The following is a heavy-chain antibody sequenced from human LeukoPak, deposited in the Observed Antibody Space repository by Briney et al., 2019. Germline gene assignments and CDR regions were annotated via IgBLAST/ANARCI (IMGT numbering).Heavy chain of an antibody. J-gene: IGHJ3*02. D-gene: IGHD5-18*01. CDR1: GFTFSSYG. CDR2: IWYDGSNK. Sequence: GGSLRLSCAASGFTFSSYGMHWVRQAPGKGLGWVAVIWYDGSNKYYADSVKGRFTISRDNSKNTLYLQMNSLRAEDTAVYYCARLSVDTARDPADAFDIWGQGTMVTVSS. V-gene: IGHV3-33*01. CDR3: ARLSVDTARDPADAFDI.